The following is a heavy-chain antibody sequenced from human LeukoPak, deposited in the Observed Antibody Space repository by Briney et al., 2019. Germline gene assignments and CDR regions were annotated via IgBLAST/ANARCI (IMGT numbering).Heavy chain of an antibody. D-gene: IGHD2-21*01. Sequence: ASVKVSCKASGYTFTSYGISWVRQAPGQGLEWMGWISAYNGNTNYAQKLQGRVTMTTDTSTSTAYMELRSLRSDDTAVYYCARDQSLKPGDGCFDIWGQGTMVTVSS. CDR1: GYTFTSYG. J-gene: IGHJ3*02. CDR2: ISAYNGNT. V-gene: IGHV1-18*01. CDR3: ARDQSLKPGDGCFDI.